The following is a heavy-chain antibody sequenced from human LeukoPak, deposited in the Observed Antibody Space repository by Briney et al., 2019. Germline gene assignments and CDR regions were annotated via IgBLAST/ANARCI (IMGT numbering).Heavy chain of an antibody. V-gene: IGHV1-2*02. CDR3: ARGSYYDILTGYFILDY. CDR2: INPNSGGT. CDR1: GYTFTGYY. J-gene: IGHJ4*02. Sequence: GASVKVSCKASGYTFTGYYMHWVRQAPGQGLEWMGWINPNSGGTNYAQKFQGRVTITADKSTSTAYMELSSLRSEDTAVYYCARGSYYDILTGYFILDYWGQGTLVTVSS. D-gene: IGHD3-9*01.